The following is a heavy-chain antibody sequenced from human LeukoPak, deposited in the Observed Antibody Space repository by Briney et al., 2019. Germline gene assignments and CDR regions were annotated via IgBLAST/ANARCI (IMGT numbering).Heavy chain of an antibody. CDR3: ARAPYYYDSSGYYYEM. D-gene: IGHD3-22*01. CDR1: GFTFTSSA. J-gene: IGHJ4*02. CDR2: IVVGSGNT. V-gene: IGHV1-58*02. Sequence: ASVKVSCKASGFTFTSSAMQWVRQARGQRLEWIGWIVVGSGNTNHAQKFQGRVTITADESTSTAYMELSSLRSDDTAVYYCARAPYYYDSSGYYYEMWGQGTLVTVSS.